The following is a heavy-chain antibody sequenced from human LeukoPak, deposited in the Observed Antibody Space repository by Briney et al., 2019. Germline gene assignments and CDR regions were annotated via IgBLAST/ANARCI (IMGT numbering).Heavy chain of an antibody. D-gene: IGHD3-9*01. J-gene: IGHJ6*02. CDR1: GVSIFSSY. CDR3: ARDRGHYDILTGSYYYYGMDV. V-gene: IGHV4-59*01. Sequence: PSETLSLTCTVSGVSIFSSYWNWVRQPPGKGLEWIGYVHYSGSTNYNPSLKSRVTISVDTSKSQFSLKLSSVTAADTAVYYCARDRGHYDILTGSYYYYGMDVWGQGTTVTVSS. CDR2: VHYSGST.